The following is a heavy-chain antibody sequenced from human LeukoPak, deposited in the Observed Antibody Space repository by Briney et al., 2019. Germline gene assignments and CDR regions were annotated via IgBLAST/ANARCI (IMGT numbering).Heavy chain of an antibody. CDR2: INPNSGGT. CDR3: AGRFCGGGSCYSAIDY. Sequence: ASVKVSCKASGYTFTGYYMHWVRQAPGQGLEWMGWINPNSGGTNYAQKFQGRVTMTRDTSISTDYMELSGLRSDDMAVYYCAGRFCGGGSCYSAIDYWGQGTLVTVSS. CDR1: GYTFTGYY. J-gene: IGHJ4*02. D-gene: IGHD2-15*01. V-gene: IGHV1-2*02.